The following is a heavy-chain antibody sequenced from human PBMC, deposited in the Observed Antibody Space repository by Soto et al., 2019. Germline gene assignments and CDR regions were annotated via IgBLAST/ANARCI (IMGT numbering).Heavy chain of an antibody. Sequence: SETLSLTCTVSGGSISSSSYYWGWIRQPPGKGLEWIGSIYYSGSTYYNPSLKSRVTISVDTSKNQFSLKLSSVTAADTAVYYCARHLGYSSGWRTIPYGMDVWGQGTTVTVSS. J-gene: IGHJ6*02. CDR1: GGSISSSSYY. CDR3: ARHLGYSSGWRTIPYGMDV. V-gene: IGHV4-39*01. CDR2: IYYSGST. D-gene: IGHD6-19*01.